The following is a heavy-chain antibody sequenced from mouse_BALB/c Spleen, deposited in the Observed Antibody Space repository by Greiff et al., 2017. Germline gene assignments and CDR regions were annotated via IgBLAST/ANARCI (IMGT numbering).Heavy chain of an antibody. CDR3: ARGDYRYVMDY. CDR1: GYTFTDYW. CDR2: IDTSDSYT. Sequence: VQLQQPGAELVMPGASVKMSCKASGYTFTDYWMHWVKQRPGQGLEWIGAIDTSDSYTSYNQKFKGKATLTVDESSSTAYMQLSSLTSEDSAVYYCARGDYRYVMDYWGQGTSVTVSS. V-gene: IGHV1-69*01. J-gene: IGHJ4*01. D-gene: IGHD2-14*01.